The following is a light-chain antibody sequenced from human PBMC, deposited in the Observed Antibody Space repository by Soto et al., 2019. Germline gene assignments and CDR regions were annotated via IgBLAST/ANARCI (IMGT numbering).Light chain of an antibody. Sequence: EIVLTQSPATLSLSPGERATLSCRASQSVSSYLAWYQQKPGQAPRLLIYDASNRATGIPARFSGSGSGTDFTLTIRSLEPEDFAVYYCQQRSNWPLTFGGGTKV. CDR2: DAS. J-gene: IGKJ4*01. CDR1: QSVSSY. CDR3: QQRSNWPLT. V-gene: IGKV3-11*01.